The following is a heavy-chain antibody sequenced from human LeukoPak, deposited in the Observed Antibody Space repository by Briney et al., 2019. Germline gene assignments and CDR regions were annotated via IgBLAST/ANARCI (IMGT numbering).Heavy chain of an antibody. J-gene: IGHJ5*02. CDR1: GDSIASGGVY. Sequence: PSQSLSLTCNVAGDSIASGGVYSAWIRQSPGKGLEWIGNVYYTGTTQYNPSLRGRLRISLDMTNNAFSLTLTSLSITDPAIYSCARRDYAAWLDPSGPGPLVSASS. CDR2: VYYTGTT. V-gene: IGHV4-39*01. CDR3: ARRDYAAWLDP. D-gene: IGHD4/OR15-4a*01.